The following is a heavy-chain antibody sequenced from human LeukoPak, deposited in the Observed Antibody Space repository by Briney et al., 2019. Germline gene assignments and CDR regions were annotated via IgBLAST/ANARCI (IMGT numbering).Heavy chain of an antibody. V-gene: IGHV4-59*01. J-gene: IGHJ2*01. CDR3: ARGGMMAGTSNWYFDL. Sequence: SETLSLTCTVSGGSISSYYWSWIRQPPGKGLEWIGYIYYSGSTNYNPSLKSRVTIPVDTSKNQFSLKLSSVTAADTAVYYCARGGMMAGTSNWYFDLWGRGTLVTVSS. D-gene: IGHD6-19*01. CDR1: GGSISSYY. CDR2: IYYSGST.